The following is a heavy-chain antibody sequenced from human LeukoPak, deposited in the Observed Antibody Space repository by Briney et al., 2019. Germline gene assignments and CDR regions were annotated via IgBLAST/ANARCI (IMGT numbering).Heavy chain of an antibody. CDR3: ARRRWISYYYYYYMDV. D-gene: IGHD5-12*01. Sequence: ASVKVSCKASGYSFTSYDINWVRQATGQGLEWMGWINPNSGNTGYAQKFQGRVTMTRNTSISTAYMELSSLRSEDTAVYYCARRRWISYYYYYYMDVWGKGTTVTISS. CDR1: GYSFTSYD. CDR2: INPNSGNT. V-gene: IGHV1-8*01. J-gene: IGHJ6*03.